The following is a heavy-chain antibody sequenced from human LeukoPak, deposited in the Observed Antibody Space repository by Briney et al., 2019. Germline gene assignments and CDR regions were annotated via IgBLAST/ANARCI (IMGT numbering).Heavy chain of an antibody. V-gene: IGHV3-7*01. CDR2: IKQDGSEK. CDR1: GFTFSRYW. CDR3: ARTSIRVGTTDEDY. Sequence: GGSLRLSCAASGFTFSRYWMSWVHQAPGKGLEWVANIKQDGSEKYYVDSVKGRFTISRDNAKNSLYLQMNSLRAEDTAVYYCARTSIRVGTTDEDYWGQGTLVTVFS. J-gene: IGHJ4*02. D-gene: IGHD2/OR15-2a*01.